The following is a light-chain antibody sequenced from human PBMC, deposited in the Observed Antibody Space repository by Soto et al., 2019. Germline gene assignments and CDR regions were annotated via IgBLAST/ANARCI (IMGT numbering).Light chain of an antibody. Sequence: DIQMTQSPSTLSASVGDRVTITCRASQSISSWLAWYQQKPGKPPKLLIYKASTLESGVPSRFSGSGSGTEFTLTISSLLPDDFATYYCQQYNSYIAFGQGTRLEIK. CDR2: KAS. CDR1: QSISSW. J-gene: IGKJ5*01. CDR3: QQYNSYIA. V-gene: IGKV1-5*03.